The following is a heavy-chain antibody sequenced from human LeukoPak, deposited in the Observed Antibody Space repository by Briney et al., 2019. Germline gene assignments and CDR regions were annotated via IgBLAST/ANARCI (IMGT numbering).Heavy chain of an antibody. J-gene: IGHJ5*02. V-gene: IGHV4-30-4*01. CDR3: ARTLRYFDWVNWFDP. Sequence: SETLSLTCTVSGGSISSGDYYWSWIRQPPGTGLEWIGYIYYSGSTYYNPSLKSRVTISVDTSKNQFSLKLSSVTAADTAVYYCARTLRYFDWVNWFDPWGQGTLVTVSS. CDR1: GGSISSGDYY. D-gene: IGHD3-9*01. CDR2: IYYSGST.